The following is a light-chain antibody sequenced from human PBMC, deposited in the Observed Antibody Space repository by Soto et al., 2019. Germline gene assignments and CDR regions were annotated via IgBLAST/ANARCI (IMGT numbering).Light chain of an antibody. CDR1: SSDVGGYNY. CDR3: SSYAGSNLYV. J-gene: IGLJ1*01. V-gene: IGLV2-8*01. CDR2: DVI. Sequence: QSVLTQPPSASGSPGQSVTISCTGTSSDVGGYNYVSWYQQHPGKAPKLMIYDVIKRPSGVPDRFSGSKSGNTASLTVSGLQAEDEADYYCSSYAGSNLYVFGTGTKVTVL.